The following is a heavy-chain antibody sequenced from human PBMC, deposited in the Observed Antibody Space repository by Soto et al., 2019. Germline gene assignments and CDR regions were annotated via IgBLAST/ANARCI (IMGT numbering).Heavy chain of an antibody. Sequence: HVQLQESGPGLVRPSETLSLTCAVSGASISTIDWWTWVRQPPGKGLEWIGDIHHTGSTTNYSPSFQSRVTVSIDRSEKQFSLRLTSVTAADTAVYKCVTRDCTTNVCHFTWGQGTLVTVSS. V-gene: IGHV4-4*02. J-gene: IGHJ4*02. D-gene: IGHD2-8*01. CDR2: IHHTGSTT. CDR3: VTRDCTTNVCHFT. CDR1: GASISTIDW.